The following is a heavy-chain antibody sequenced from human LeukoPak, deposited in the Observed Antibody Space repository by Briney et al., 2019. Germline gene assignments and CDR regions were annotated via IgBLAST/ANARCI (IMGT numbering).Heavy chain of an antibody. Sequence: GGSLRLSCAASGFTFSSYSMNWVRQAPGKGLEWVSSISSSSSYIYYADSVKGRFTISRDNAKNSLYLQMNSLRAEDTAVYCCASSFASEPLNPFDYWGQGTLVTVSS. CDR3: ASSFASEPLNPFDY. V-gene: IGHV3-21*01. CDR1: GFTFSSYS. CDR2: ISSSSSYI. J-gene: IGHJ4*02.